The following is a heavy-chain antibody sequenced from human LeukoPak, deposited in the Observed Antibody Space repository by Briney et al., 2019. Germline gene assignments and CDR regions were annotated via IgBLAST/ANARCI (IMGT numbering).Heavy chain of an antibody. CDR1: GGSISSYY. D-gene: IGHD3-22*01. V-gene: IGHV4-59*08. J-gene: IGHJ4*02. CDR2: IYYSGST. Sequence: SETLSLTCTVSGGSISSYYWSWMRQPPGQGLEWIGYIYYSGSTNYNPSLKSRVTISVDTSKNQFSLKLSSVTAADTAVYYCARRAFSSGYYYFDYWGQGTLVTVSS. CDR3: ARRAFSSGYYYFDY.